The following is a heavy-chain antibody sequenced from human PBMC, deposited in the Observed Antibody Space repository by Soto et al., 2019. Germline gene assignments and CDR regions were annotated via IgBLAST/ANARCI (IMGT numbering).Heavy chain of an antibody. CDR2: IFSTGTS. Sequence: KSSETLSLTCTVSGGSISSGGYYWTWIRQHPGKGLEWIGYIFSTGTSYYNPSLKSRVTMSVDTSKNQFSLKLNSVTAADTAVYYCARDGRTNYQNNPDTFDIWGQGTMVTVSS. CDR1: GGSISSGGYY. CDR3: ARDGRTNYQNNPDTFDI. V-gene: IGHV4-31*03. D-gene: IGHD1-1*01. J-gene: IGHJ3*02.